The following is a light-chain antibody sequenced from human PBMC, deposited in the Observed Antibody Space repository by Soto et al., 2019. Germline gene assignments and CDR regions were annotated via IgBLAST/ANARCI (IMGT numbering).Light chain of an antibody. V-gene: IGLV2-8*01. CDR1: SSDVGGYNY. Sequence: QSALTQPPSASGSPGQSVTISCTGTSSDVGGYNYVSWYQQHPGKAPKLIIFEVNKWPSGVPDRFSASKSGNTASLTVSGLQAEDEADYYCSSDAGDNSYVFGTGTKLTVL. CDR2: EVN. J-gene: IGLJ1*01. CDR3: SSDAGDNSYV.